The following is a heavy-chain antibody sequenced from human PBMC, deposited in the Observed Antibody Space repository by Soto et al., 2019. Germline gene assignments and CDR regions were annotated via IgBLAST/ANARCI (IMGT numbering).Heavy chain of an antibody. CDR3: ARGRYGDY. CDR2: ISAHNGNT. D-gene: IGHD1-1*01. V-gene: IGHV1-18*01. CDR1: GYGFTTYG. Sequence: QVHLVQSGAXXXXPGASVXXXXKGSGYGFTTYGITWVRQAPGQGLEWMAWISAHNGNTNYAQKLQGRVTVTRDTSTSTAYMELRSLRSDDTAVYYCARGRYGDYWGQGALVTVSS. J-gene: IGHJ4*02.